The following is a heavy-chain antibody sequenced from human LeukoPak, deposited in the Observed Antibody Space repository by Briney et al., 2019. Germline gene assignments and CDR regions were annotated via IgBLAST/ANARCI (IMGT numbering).Heavy chain of an antibody. CDR1: GFTFSSYG. CDR3: ALGGMVRGATEYYIDY. CDR2: ISYDGSNK. Sequence: EGSLRLSCAASGFTFSSYGMHWVRQAPGKGLEWVAVISYDGSNKLYADSVKGRFTISRDNSKNTLYVQMNSLRAEDTAVYYCALGGMVRGATEYYIDYWGQGTLVTVSS. V-gene: IGHV3-30*03. D-gene: IGHD3-10*01. J-gene: IGHJ4*02.